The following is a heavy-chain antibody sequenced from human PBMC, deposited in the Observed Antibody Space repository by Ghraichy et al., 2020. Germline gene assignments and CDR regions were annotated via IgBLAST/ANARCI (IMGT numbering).Heavy chain of an antibody. CDR3: ARGADSFDS. J-gene: IGHJ4*02. D-gene: IGHD4-11*01. V-gene: IGHV3-7*03. CDR1: GFTFSSYL. CDR2: NNQDGSEK. Sequence: GGSLRLSCAASGFTFSSYLMTWVRQAPGKGLEWVANNNQDGSEKYYVDSVKGRFTISRDNAKNSLYLQMNRLRVEDTAVYYCARGADSFDSLGQGTLVTV.